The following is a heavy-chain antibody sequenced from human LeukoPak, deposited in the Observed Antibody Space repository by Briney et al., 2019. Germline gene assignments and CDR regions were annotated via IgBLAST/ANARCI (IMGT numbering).Heavy chain of an antibody. J-gene: IGHJ3*02. CDR3: AREREMATIGDAFDI. D-gene: IGHD5-24*01. CDR1: GLTFSSYG. CDR2: MWYDGSNK. Sequence: GGSLRLSCAASGLTFSSYGMHWVRQAPGKGLEWVAVMWYDGSNKYYADSVKGRFTISRDNSKNTLYLQMNSLRAEDTAVYYCAREREMATIGDAFDIWGQGTMVTVSS. V-gene: IGHV3-33*01.